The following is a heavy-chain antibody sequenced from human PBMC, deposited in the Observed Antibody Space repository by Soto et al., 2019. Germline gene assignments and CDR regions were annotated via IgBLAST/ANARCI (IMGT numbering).Heavy chain of an antibody. Sequence: QVQLVQSGAEVKKPGASVKVSCKASGYTFTSNDINWVRQAPGQGPEWMGWMNPDNGKTGFAQKFQGRITMTRNTPISTAYMELSSLRSDDTAVYFCASPLCSSTRCGPYFFDSWGQGSLVTVSS. CDR1: GYTFTSND. J-gene: IGHJ4*02. CDR2: MNPDNGKT. D-gene: IGHD2-2*01. CDR3: ASPLCSSTRCGPYFFDS. V-gene: IGHV1-8*01.